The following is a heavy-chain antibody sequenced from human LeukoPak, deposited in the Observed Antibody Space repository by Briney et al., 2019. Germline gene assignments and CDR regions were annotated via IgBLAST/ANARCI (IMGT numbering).Heavy chain of an antibody. V-gene: IGHV4-59*01. D-gene: IGHD2-21*02. Sequence: SETLSLTCTVSGGSISSYYRSWIRQPPGKGLEWIGYIYYSGSTNYNPSLKSRVTISVDTSKNQFSLKLSSVTAADTAVYYCARDLEVVTGHDAFDIWGQGTMVTVSS. CDR2: IYYSGST. CDR1: GGSISSYY. J-gene: IGHJ3*02. CDR3: ARDLEVVTGHDAFDI.